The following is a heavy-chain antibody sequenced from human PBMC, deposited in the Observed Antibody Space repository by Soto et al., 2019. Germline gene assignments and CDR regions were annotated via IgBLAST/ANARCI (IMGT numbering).Heavy chain of an antibody. CDR3: ASRTRTVGFDY. J-gene: IGHJ4*02. CDR2: ISYDGSNK. D-gene: IGHD1-1*01. CDR1: GFTFSSYA. V-gene: IGHV3-30-3*01. Sequence: QVQLVESGGGVVQPGRSLRLSCAASGFTFSSYAMHWVRQAPGKGLEWVAVISYDGSNKYYADSVKGRFTISRDNSKNTLYLQMNSLRAEDTAVYYRASRTRTVGFDYWGQGTLVTVSS.